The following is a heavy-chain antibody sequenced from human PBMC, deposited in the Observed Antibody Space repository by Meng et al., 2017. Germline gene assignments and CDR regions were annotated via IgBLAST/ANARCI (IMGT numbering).Heavy chain of an antibody. J-gene: IGHJ3*02. D-gene: IGHD3-22*01. CDR1: GYPFTGYY. V-gene: IGHV1-2*06. Sequence: GRQVQAGDGGSKPGSSPKVSDEASGYPFTGYYLQWVRHAPAQGLVWMGPIKPNNGGPSYAQNFRGSVTMTRETSISTAYMELMNLRSDDAAVYYCARGYYDKGAFDIWGQGTMVTVSS. CDR2: IKPNNGGP. CDR3: ARGYYDKGAFDI.